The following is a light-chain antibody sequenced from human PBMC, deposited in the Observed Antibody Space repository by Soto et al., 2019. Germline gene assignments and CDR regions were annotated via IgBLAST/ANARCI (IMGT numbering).Light chain of an antibody. CDR2: DAS. CDR3: QQSYSTPPIT. Sequence: DIQMTQSPSTLSASLGDRVTITCRASQSISSWLAWYQQKPGKAPKLLIYDASSLESGVPSRFSGSGSGTDSTLTISSLQPEDFATYYCQQSYSTPPITFGQGTRLEI. J-gene: IGKJ5*01. V-gene: IGKV1-39*01. CDR1: QSISSW.